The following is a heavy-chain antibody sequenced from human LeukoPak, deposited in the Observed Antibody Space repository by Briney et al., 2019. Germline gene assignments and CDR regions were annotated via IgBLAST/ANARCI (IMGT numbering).Heavy chain of an antibody. CDR3: ASGTGGIAAAGTFFDY. CDR2: IIPIFGTA. CDR1: GGTFSSYA. D-gene: IGHD6-13*01. J-gene: IGHJ4*02. V-gene: IGHV1-69*06. Sequence: ASVKVSCKASGGTFSSYAISWVRQAPGQGLEWMGGIIPIFGTANYAQKFQGRVTITADKSTSTAYMELSRLRSEDTAVYYCASGTGGIAAAGTFFDYWGQGTLVTVSS.